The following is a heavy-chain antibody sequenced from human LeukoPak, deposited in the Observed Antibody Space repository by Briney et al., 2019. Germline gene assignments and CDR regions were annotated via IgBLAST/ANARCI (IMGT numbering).Heavy chain of an antibody. CDR1: GYTFTKNA. V-gene: IGHV7-4-1*02. D-gene: IGHD3-22*01. J-gene: IGHJ4*02. CDR3: ANCYDSSGFFAY. Sequence: ASVKVSCKGSGYTFTKNAISWVRQAPGQGLEYMGWIDTNTGNPTYAQGFTGRFVFSLDTSVSTAYLQISSLKAEDSAIYFCANCYDSSGFFAYWGQGTLVTVSS. CDR2: IDTNTGNP.